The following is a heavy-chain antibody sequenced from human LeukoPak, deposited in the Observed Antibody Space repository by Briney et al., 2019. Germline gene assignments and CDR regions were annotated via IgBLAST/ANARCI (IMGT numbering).Heavy chain of an antibody. CDR1: GGSIRSYY. CDR2: IYYSGST. D-gene: IGHD3-9*01. V-gene: IGHV4-31*03. CDR3: ARDSKTGPTRNDAFDI. J-gene: IGHJ3*02. Sequence: SETLSLTCTVSGGSIRSYYWSWIRQHPGKGLEWIGYIYYSGSTYYNPSLKSRVTISVDTSKNQFSLKLSSVTAADTAVYYCARDSKTGPTRNDAFDIWGQGTMVTVSS.